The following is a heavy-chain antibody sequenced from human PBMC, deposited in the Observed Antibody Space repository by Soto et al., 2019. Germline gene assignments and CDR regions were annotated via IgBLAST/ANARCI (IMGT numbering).Heavy chain of an antibody. Sequence: SETLSLTCAVSGGSISSGGYSWSWIRQPPGKGLEWIGYIYLSGSTYYNPSLKSRVTISVDRSKNQFSLKLSSVTAADTAVYYCAGSLIAVAGTSSFWGYYYYGMDVWGQGTTVTVSS. J-gene: IGHJ6*02. CDR1: GGSISSGGYS. V-gene: IGHV4-30-2*01. D-gene: IGHD6-19*01. CDR3: AGSLIAVAGTSSFWGYYYYGMDV. CDR2: IYLSGST.